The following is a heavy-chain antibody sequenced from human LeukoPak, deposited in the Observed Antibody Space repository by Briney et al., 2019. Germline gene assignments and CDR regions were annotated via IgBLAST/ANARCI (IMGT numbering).Heavy chain of an antibody. CDR1: GGSISSYY. CDR3: ARDPGNRVLKRESSGWFNWFDP. D-gene: IGHD6-19*01. J-gene: IGHJ5*02. V-gene: IGHV4-59*01. CDR2: IYHSGST. Sequence: ETLSLTCTVSGGSISSYYWSWIRQPPGKGLEGIGYIYHSGSTNYNPSLKSRVTISVDTSKNQFSLKLSSVTAADTAVYYFARDPGNRVLKRESSGWFNWFDPSGQGTLVTVSP.